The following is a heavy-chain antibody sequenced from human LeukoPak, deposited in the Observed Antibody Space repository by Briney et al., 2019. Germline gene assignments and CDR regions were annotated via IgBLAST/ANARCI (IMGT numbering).Heavy chain of an antibody. Sequence: SETLSLTCTVSGGSISSYYWSWIRQPPGKGLEWIGYIYYSGSTNYNPSLKSRVTISVDTSKNQFSLKLSSVTAADTAVYYCARNDFGRDPYASDIWGQGTMVTVSS. CDR3: ARNDFGRDPYASDI. D-gene: IGHD3-3*01. V-gene: IGHV4-59*01. CDR1: GGSISSYY. J-gene: IGHJ3*02. CDR2: IYYSGST.